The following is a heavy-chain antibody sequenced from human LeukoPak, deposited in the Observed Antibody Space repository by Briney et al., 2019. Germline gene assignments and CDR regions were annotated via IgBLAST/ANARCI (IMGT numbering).Heavy chain of an antibody. CDR2: IYYSGST. J-gene: IGHJ4*02. CDR3: DGSERGYSYGGYYFDY. Sequence: SETLSLTCTVSGGSISSGDYYWSWIRQPPGKGLEWIGYIYYSGSTYYNPSLKSRVTISVDTSKNQFSLKLSSVTPADTAVYYCDGSERGYSYGGYYFDYWGQGTLVTVSS. CDR1: GGSISSGDYY. V-gene: IGHV4-30-4*08. D-gene: IGHD5-18*01.